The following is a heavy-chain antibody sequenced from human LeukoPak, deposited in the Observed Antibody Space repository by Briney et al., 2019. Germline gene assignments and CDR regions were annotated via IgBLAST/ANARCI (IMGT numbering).Heavy chain of an antibody. CDR1: GGSISSGSYY. CDR2: IYTSGST. Sequence: SETLSLTCTVSGGSISSGSYYWSWIRQPAGKGLEWIGRIYTSGSTNYNPSLKSRVTILVDTSKNQFSLKLSSVTAADTAVYYCASTIGDGSGSYYPFDYWGQGTLVTVSS. D-gene: IGHD3-10*01. V-gene: IGHV4-61*02. CDR3: ASTIGDGSGSYYPFDY. J-gene: IGHJ4*02.